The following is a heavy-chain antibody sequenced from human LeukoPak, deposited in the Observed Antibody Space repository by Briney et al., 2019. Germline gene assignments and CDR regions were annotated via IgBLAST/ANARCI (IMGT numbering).Heavy chain of an antibody. Sequence: SETLSLTCIVSGGSISSYYWSWIRQPAGKGLEWIGRIHTSGSTNYNPSLKSRVTMSVDTSKNQFSLKLSSVTAADTAVYYCARIYYDSSGYYHFRRRGFDYWGQGTLVTVSS. J-gene: IGHJ4*02. V-gene: IGHV4-4*07. CDR2: IHTSGST. CDR3: ARIYYDSSGYYHFRRRGFDY. D-gene: IGHD3-22*01. CDR1: GGSISSYY.